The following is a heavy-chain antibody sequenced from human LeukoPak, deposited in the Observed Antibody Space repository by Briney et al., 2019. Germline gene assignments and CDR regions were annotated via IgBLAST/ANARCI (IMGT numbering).Heavy chain of an antibody. CDR2: ISYDGSNK. J-gene: IGHJ4*02. V-gene: IGHV3-30*04. D-gene: IGHD2-21*02. Sequence: PGGSLRLSCAASGFTFSSYAMHWVRQAPGKRLEWVAVISYDGSNKYYADSVKGRFTISRDNSKNTLYLQMNSLRAEDTAVYYCARDGGDSYYFDYWGQGTLVTVSS. CDR1: GFTFSSYA. CDR3: ARDGGDSYYFDY.